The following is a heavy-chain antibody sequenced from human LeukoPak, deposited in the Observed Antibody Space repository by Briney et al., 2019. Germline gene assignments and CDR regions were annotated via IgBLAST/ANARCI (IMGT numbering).Heavy chain of an antibody. CDR3: ARAPSYGDDYFDS. J-gene: IGHJ4*02. CDR1: GGSISPFY. V-gene: IGHV4-59*01. Sequence: SETLSLTCTVYGGSISPFYWSWIRQPPGKGLEWIGYIYYSGSTNYNPSLKSRVTISVDTSRNQFSRKLSSVTAADTAVYYCARAPSYGDDYFDSWRQAALVTVSS. CDR2: IYYSGST. D-gene: IGHD5-18*01.